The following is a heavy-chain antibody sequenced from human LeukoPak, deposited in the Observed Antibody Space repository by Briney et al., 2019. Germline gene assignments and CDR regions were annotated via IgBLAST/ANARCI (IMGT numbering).Heavy chain of an antibody. D-gene: IGHD1-26*01. CDR1: GGSISSSSYY. Sequence: PSETLSLTCTVSGGSISSSSYYWGWIRQPPGKGLEWIGYIYYSGITYYNPSLKSRVTISVDTSKNQFSLKLSSVTAADTAVYYCASRPLGSFYYFDYWGHGTQVTVSS. V-gene: IGHV4-31*03. CDR3: ASRPLGSFYYFDY. CDR2: IYYSGIT. J-gene: IGHJ4*01.